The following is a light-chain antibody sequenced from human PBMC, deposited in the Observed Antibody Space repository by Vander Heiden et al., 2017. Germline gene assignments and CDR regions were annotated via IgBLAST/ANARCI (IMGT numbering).Light chain of an antibody. CDR2: GAS. CDR1: QSVSSN. V-gene: IGKV3-15*01. CDR3: QQYNNWPPLT. J-gene: IGKJ4*01. Sequence: IVMTQSPATLSVSPGARATLSCRASQSVSSNLAWYQQKPGQAPRLLIYGASTRATGIPARFSGSGSGTEFTLTISSLQSEDVAVDYCQQYNNWPPLTFGGGTKVEIK.